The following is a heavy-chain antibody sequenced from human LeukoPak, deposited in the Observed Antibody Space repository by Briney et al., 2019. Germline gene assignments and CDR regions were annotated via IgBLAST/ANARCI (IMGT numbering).Heavy chain of an antibody. CDR1: GGSIRSYC. V-gene: IGHV4-59*01. CDR3: ARVKLNEFFGKNPAYYYVDV. Sequence: SETLSLTCTVSGGSIRSYCWTWIRQPPEKELEWIGYIYYSGDTNYNPSLKSRVTISIDTSKNQFSLKLSSVTAADTAVYHCARVKLNEFFGKNPAYYYVDVWGKGTTVTVSS. J-gene: IGHJ6*03. D-gene: IGHD3-3*01. CDR2: IYYSGDT.